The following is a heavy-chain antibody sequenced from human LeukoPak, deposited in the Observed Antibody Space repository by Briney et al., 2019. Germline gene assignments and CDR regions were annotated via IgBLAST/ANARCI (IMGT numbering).Heavy chain of an antibody. CDR2: INHSGST. Sequence: SETLSLTCAVYGGSFSGYYWSWIRQPPGKGLEWIGEINHSGSTNYNPSLKSRVTISVDTSKNQFSLKLSSVTAADTAVYYCAGDCSSTSCYQWGQGTLVTVSS. D-gene: IGHD2-2*01. CDR3: AGDCSSTSCYQ. CDR1: GGSFSGYY. J-gene: IGHJ4*02. V-gene: IGHV4-34*01.